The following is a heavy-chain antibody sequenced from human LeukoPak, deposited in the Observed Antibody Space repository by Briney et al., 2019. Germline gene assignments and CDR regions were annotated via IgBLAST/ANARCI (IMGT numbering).Heavy chain of an antibody. CDR1: GFIFSNYA. J-gene: IGHJ4*02. CDR3: AKWGDYDVLTGYYVSDF. Sequence: PGGSLRLSCAASGFIFSNYAMYWLRQAPGKGLEWVSAISGRSDNTYYTDSVKGRFTLSRDSSKNTLYLQMNSLRADDTAVYYCAKWGDYDVLTGYYVSDFWGQGTLVTVSS. V-gene: IGHV3-23*01. CDR2: ISGRSDNT. D-gene: IGHD3-9*01.